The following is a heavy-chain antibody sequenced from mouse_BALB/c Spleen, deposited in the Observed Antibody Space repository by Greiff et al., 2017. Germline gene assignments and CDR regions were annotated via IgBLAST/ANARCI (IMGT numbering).Heavy chain of an antibody. CDR3: ATFIYYDYDVAY. J-gene: IGHJ3*01. CDR1: GFNIKDTY. V-gene: IGHV14-3*02. Sequence: EVMLVESGAELVKPGASVKLSCTASGFNIKDTYMHWVKQRPEQGLEWIGRIDPANGNTKYDPKFQGKATITADTSSNTAYLQLSSLTSEDTAVYYCATFIYYDYDVAYWGQGTLVTVSA. D-gene: IGHD2-4*01. CDR2: IDPANGNT.